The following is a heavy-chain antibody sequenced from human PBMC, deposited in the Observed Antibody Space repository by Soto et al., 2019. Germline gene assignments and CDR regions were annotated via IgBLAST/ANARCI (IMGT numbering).Heavy chain of an antibody. CDR3: TTDSYFTMILVRFDF. V-gene: IGHV3-7*03. CDR1: GFTFSSYW. J-gene: IGHJ4*01. D-gene: IGHD3-22*01. CDR2: IKQDGSEK. Sequence: GGSLRLSCAASGFTFSSYWMSWVRQAPGKGLEWVANIKQDGSEKYYVDSVKGRFAISRDDSKNMVYLQMNSLKIEDTAIYYCTTDSYFTMILVRFDFWGHGTLVTVSS.